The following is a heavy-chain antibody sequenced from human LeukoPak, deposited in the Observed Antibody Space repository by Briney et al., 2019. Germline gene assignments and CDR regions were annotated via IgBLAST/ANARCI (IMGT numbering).Heavy chain of an antibody. CDR3: ARDQYCSGTSCSDDAFDI. Sequence: PGGSLRLSCAASGFTFSTYSMNWVRQAPGKGLEWVSYISSSSTIYYADSVKGRFTISRDNAKNSLYLQMSGLRAEDTAVYYCARDQYCSGTSCSDDAFDIWGQGTMVTVSS. CDR2: ISSSSTI. J-gene: IGHJ3*02. CDR1: GFTFSTYS. D-gene: IGHD2-2*01. V-gene: IGHV3-48*01.